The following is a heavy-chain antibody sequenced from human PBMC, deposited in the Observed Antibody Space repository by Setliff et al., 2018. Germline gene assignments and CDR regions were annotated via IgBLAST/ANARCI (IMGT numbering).Heavy chain of an antibody. CDR2: IKSKTDGGTT. CDR1: GFTFSNAW. Sequence: SGGSLRLSCAVSGFTFSNAWMSWVRQAPGKGLEWVGRIKSKTDGGTTDYAAPVKGRFTISRDNSKNTLYLQMNSLRAEDTAVYYCAKVAVYSGYDGGYFDYWGQGTLVTVSS. J-gene: IGHJ4*02. CDR3: AKVAVYSGYDGGYFDY. D-gene: IGHD5-12*01. V-gene: IGHV3-15*01.